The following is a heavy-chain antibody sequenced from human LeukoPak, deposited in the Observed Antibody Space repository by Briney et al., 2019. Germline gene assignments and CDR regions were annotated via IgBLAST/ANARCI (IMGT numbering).Heavy chain of an antibody. J-gene: IGHJ4*02. CDR3: ARTITVTTDY. D-gene: IGHD4-17*01. CDR1: GFTFSNNY. CDR2: IYSGGLT. V-gene: IGHV3-66*01. Sequence: GGSLRLSCAASGFTFSNNYMSWVRQAPGKGLEWVSVIYSGGLTYYADSVKGRFTISRDNSKNTLYLQMNSLRAEDTGVYYCARTITVTTDYWGQGTLVTVSS.